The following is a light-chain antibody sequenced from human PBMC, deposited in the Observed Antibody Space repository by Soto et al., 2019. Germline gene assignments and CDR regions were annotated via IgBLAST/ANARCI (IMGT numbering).Light chain of an antibody. J-gene: IGKJ4*01. CDR2: DAS. V-gene: IGKV3-20*01. CDR3: QQYCSSVLT. CDR1: QSVSNSY. Sequence: EIVLTQSPGTVSLSPGERATLSCRTSQSVSNSYLAWYQHKPGQAPRLLIYDASSWATGIPDRFSGSGSGTDFTLTISRLEPEDVAVYYCQQYCSSVLTFGGGTKVEIK.